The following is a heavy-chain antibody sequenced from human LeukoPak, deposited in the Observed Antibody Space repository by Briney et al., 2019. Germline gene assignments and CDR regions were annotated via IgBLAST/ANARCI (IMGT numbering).Heavy chain of an antibody. D-gene: IGHD5-18*01. V-gene: IGHV3-21*01. CDR1: GFTFSGYS. J-gene: IGHJ4*02. CDR2: ISSSSSYI. CDR3: ARELGNGDTYANVPLGH. Sequence: GGSLRLSCAASGFTFSGYSMNWVRQAPGKGLEWVSSISSSSSYIYYADSVKGRFTISRDNAKNSLFLQMDSLRVEDTAVYFCARELGNGDTYANVPLGHWGQGTLVTVSS.